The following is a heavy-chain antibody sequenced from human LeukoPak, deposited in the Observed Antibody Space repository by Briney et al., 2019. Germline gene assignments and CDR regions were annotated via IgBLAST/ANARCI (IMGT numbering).Heavy chain of an antibody. D-gene: IGHD3-3*01. CDR1: GGSISSYY. CDR3: ARFGALGQPDY. CDR2: IYYSGST. J-gene: IGHJ4*02. Sequence: PSETLSLTCTVSGGSISSYYWSWIRQPPGKGLEWIGYIYYSGSTNYNPSLKSRVTISVDTSKNQFSLKLSSVTAADTAVYYCARFGALGQPDYWGQGTLVTVSS. V-gene: IGHV4-59*08.